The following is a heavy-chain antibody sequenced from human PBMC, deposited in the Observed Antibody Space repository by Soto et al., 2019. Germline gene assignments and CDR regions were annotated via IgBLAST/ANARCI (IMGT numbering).Heavy chain of an antibody. CDR2: ISGSGGST. Sequence: EVQLLESGGGLVQPGGSLRLSCAASGFTFSSYAMSWVRQAPGKGLEWVSAISGSGGSTYYADSVKGRFTISRDNSKNTLYLQMNSLRAEDTAVYYCAKELRFLESDYIYYYYGMDVWGQGTTVTVSS. J-gene: IGHJ6*02. D-gene: IGHD3-3*01. CDR3: AKELRFLESDYIYYYYGMDV. V-gene: IGHV3-23*01. CDR1: GFTFSSYA.